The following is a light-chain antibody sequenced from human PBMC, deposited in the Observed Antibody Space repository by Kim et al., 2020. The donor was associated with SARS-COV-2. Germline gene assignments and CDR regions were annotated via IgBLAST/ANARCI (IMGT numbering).Light chain of an antibody. Sequence: LSASVGDRVTITCRASQSISNWLVWYQQKPGKAPTLLIYDASTLQSGVPSRFSGSGSGREFTLTISSLQADDFATYHCQQYNSYYSFGQGTKLEI. V-gene: IGKV1-5*01. CDR1: QSISNW. CDR3: QQYNSYYS. J-gene: IGKJ2*03. CDR2: DAS.